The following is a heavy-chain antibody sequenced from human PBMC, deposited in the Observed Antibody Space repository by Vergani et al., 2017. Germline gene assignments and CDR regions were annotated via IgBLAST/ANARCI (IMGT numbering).Heavy chain of an antibody. J-gene: IGHJ3*02. V-gene: IGHV1-69*04. Sequence: QVQLVQSGAEVKKPGASVKVSCKASGYTFTSYGISWVRQAPGQGLEWMGRIIPILGIPNYAQKFQGRVTITPDKSPSTAYMELSSLRSEDKAVYYCERGIAVAGRDAFDIWGQGTMVTVSS. CDR1: GYTFTSYG. CDR3: ERGIAVAGRDAFDI. D-gene: IGHD6-19*01. CDR2: IIPILGIP.